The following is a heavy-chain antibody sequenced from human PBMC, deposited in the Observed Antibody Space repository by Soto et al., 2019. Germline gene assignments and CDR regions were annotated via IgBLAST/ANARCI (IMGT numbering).Heavy chain of an antibody. CDR1: GFTVTNNY. D-gene: IGHD3-10*01. Sequence: GGSLRLSCAASGFTVTNNYMSWVRQAPGKGLEWVSVIYRGGSTYYADSVKGRFTISRDNSKNTLYLQMNSLRTEDTAVYYCARDYGLPNYYYGMDVWGQGTTVTVSS. CDR3: ARDYGLPNYYYGMDV. CDR2: IYRGGST. V-gene: IGHV3-53*01. J-gene: IGHJ6*02.